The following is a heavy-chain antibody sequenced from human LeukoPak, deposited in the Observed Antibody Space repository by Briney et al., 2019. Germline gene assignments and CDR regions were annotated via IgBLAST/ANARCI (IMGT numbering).Heavy chain of an antibody. D-gene: IGHD1-7*01. CDR2: INHSGST. J-gene: IGHJ4*02. V-gene: IGHV4-34*01. Sequence: SETLSLTCAVYGGSFSGYYWSWIRQPPGKGLEWIGEINHSGSTNYNPSLKSRVTISVDTSKNQFSLKLSSVTAADTAVYYCARGLTGTTYFDYWGQGPLVTVSS. CDR3: ARGLTGTTYFDY. CDR1: GGSFSGYY.